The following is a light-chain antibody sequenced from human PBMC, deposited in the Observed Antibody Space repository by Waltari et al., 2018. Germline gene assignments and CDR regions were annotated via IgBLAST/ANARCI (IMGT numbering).Light chain of an antibody. CDR3: QVWDSSTVV. Sequence: SYELAQPLSVSVALGQTARITCGANNIGRKDVEWYQQKPGQAPFRVIYRDSNRPTGIPERFSGSNSGNTATLTISRAQAGDEADYYCQVWDSSTVVFGGGTKLTVL. J-gene: IGLJ2*01. V-gene: IGLV3-9*01. CDR1: NIGRKD. CDR2: RDS.